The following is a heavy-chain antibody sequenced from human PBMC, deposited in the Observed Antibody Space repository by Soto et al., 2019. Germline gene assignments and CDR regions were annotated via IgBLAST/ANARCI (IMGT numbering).Heavy chain of an antibody. Sequence: GGSLRLSCAASGFTFSDYYMSWIRQAPGKGLEWVSYISSSSSYTNYADSVKGRFTISRDNAKNSLYLQMNSLRAEDTAVYYCAREPSYYYGSGSSYWFDPWGQGTLVTVSS. CDR1: GFTFSDYY. D-gene: IGHD3-10*01. CDR3: AREPSYYYGSGSSYWFDP. V-gene: IGHV3-11*06. J-gene: IGHJ5*02. CDR2: ISSSSSYT.